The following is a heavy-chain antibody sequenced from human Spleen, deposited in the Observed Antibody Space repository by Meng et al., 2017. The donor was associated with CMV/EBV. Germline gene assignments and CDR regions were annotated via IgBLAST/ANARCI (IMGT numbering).Heavy chain of an antibody. CDR3: AHSLRERRDGYNYAY. D-gene: IGHD5-24*01. CDR1: GFSLATSGVG. V-gene: IGHV2-5*01. Sequence: SGPTLVKPTQTLTLTCTFSGFSLATSGVGVGWIRQPPGKALEWLALVYWNDDKRFSPSLKSRLTITKDTPTNQVVLTMANVDPVDTATYYCAHSLRERRDGYNYAYWGQGTLVTVSS. J-gene: IGHJ4*02. CDR2: VYWNDDK.